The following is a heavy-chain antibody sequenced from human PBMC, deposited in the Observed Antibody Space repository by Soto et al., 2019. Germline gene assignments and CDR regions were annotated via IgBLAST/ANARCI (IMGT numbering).Heavy chain of an antibody. D-gene: IGHD2-2*01. Sequence: QVQLVQSGAEVKKPGASVKVSCKASGYDFSSYGISWVRQAPGQGLEWMGWISASNVNRDYAQQFQGRVTMTSDTSRTTAYMELRSLRSEDTAVYYCVRDPQRNDYWGQGTLVNVSS. CDR2: ISASNVNR. J-gene: IGHJ4*02. V-gene: IGHV1-18*04. CDR3: VRDPQRNDY. CDR1: GYDFSSYG.